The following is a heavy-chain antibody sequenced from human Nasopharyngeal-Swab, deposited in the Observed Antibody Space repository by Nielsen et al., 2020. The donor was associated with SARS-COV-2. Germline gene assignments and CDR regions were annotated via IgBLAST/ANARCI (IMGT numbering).Heavy chain of an antibody. CDR3: AKDLVVVITPNGMDV. Sequence: VRQAPGKGLEWVSAISGSGGSTYYADSVKGRFTISRDNSENTLYLQMNSLRAEDTAVYYCAKDLVVVITPNGMDVWGQGTTVTVSS. CDR2: ISGSGGST. D-gene: IGHD3-22*01. V-gene: IGHV3-23*01. J-gene: IGHJ6*02.